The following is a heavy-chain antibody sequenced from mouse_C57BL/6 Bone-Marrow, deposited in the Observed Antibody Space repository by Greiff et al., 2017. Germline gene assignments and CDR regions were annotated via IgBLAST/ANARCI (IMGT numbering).Heavy chain of an antibody. V-gene: IGHV1-22*01. CDR2: INPNNGGT. Sequence: EVQLQQSGPELVKPGASVKMSCKASGYTFTDYNMHWVKQSHGKSLEWIGYINPNNGGTSYNQKFKGKATLTVNKSSSTAYMELRSLTSEDSAVYYCENALLWLRRYYYAMDYWGQGTSVTVSS. D-gene: IGHD2-2*01. CDR3: ENALLWLRRYYYAMDY. J-gene: IGHJ4*01. CDR1: GYTFTDYN.